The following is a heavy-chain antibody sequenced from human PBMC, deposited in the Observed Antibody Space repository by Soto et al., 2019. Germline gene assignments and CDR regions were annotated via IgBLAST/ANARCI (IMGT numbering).Heavy chain of an antibody. J-gene: IGHJ6*04. V-gene: IGHV3-48*02. Sequence: PWGSLRLSCAASGFAFSSYSINWFRQAPGKGLEWFSYITSDSSTISYADSVKGRFTVSRDNAKNSLYLQMNSLRDEDTAVYYCARVGRGVYGMDVWGKGTSVIVSS. D-gene: IGHD2-8*01. CDR3: ARVGRGVYGMDV. CDR1: GFAFSSYS. CDR2: ITSDSSTI.